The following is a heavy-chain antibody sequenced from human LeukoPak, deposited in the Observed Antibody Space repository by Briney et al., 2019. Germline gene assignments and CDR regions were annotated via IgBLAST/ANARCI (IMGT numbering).Heavy chain of an antibody. V-gene: IGHV3-66*01. Sequence: GGPLRLSCAASGFTFSSYAMHWVRQAPGKGLEWVAVLYSGGATYYADSVKGRFTISRDNSKNIVFLQMNDLRTEDTAFYYCTRDSANYHFAYWGQRALVTVSS. CDR1: GFTFSSYA. J-gene: IGHJ4*02. CDR2: LYSGGAT. D-gene: IGHD4/OR15-4a*01. CDR3: TRDSANYHFAY.